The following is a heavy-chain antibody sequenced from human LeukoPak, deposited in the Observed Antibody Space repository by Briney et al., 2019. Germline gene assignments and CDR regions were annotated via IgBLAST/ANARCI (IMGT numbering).Heavy chain of an antibody. CDR1: GFTFSSYA. V-gene: IGHV3-30-3*01. CDR3: ARPYYDILTGYLEYFQH. J-gene: IGHJ1*01. CDR2: ISYDGSNK. Sequence: GRSLRLSCAASGFTFSSYAMHWVRQAPGKGLEWVAVISYDGSNKYYADSVKGRFTISRDNSKNTLYLQMNSLRAEDTAVYYCARPYYDILTGYLEYFQHWGQGTLVTVSS. D-gene: IGHD3-9*01.